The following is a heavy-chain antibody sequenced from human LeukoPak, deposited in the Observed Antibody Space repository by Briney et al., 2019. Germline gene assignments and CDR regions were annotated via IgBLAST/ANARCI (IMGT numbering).Heavy chain of an antibody. D-gene: IGHD1-26*01. Sequence: GRSLRLSCAASGFTFSSYGMHWVRQAPGKGLEWVAVISYDGSNKYYADSVKGRFTISRDNSKNTLYLQMNSLRAEDTAVYYCAKAVGGCSSLWGQGTLVTVSS. CDR1: GFTFSSYG. CDR3: AKAVGGCSSL. V-gene: IGHV3-30*18. CDR2: ISYDGSNK. J-gene: IGHJ4*02.